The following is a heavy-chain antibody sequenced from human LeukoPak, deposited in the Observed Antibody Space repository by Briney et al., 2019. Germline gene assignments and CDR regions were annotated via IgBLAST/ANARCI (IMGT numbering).Heavy chain of an antibody. CDR1: GGTFSSYA. J-gene: IGHJ5*02. CDR3: ARVDTAMANNWFDP. V-gene: IGHV1-69*13. Sequence: ASVKVSCKASGGTFSSYAISWVRQAPGQGLEWMGGIIPIFGTANYAQKFQGRVTITADESTSTAYMELSSLRSEDTAVYYCARVDTAMANNWFDPWGQGTLVTVSS. D-gene: IGHD5-18*01. CDR2: IIPIFGTA.